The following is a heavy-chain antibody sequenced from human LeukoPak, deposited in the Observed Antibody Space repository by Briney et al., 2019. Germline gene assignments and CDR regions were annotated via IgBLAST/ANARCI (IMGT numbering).Heavy chain of an antibody. J-gene: IGHJ4*02. CDR2: ISAYNGNT. CDR1: GYTFTSYG. D-gene: IGHD3-22*01. Sequence: GASVKVSCKASGYTFTSYGISWVRQAPGQGVEWMGWISAYNGNTNYAQKLQGRVTMTTDTSTSTAYMELRSLRSDDTAVYYCARLAQHRYYYDSSDFRYYFDHWGQGTLVTVSS. CDR3: ARLAQHRYYYDSSDFRYYFDH. V-gene: IGHV1-18*01.